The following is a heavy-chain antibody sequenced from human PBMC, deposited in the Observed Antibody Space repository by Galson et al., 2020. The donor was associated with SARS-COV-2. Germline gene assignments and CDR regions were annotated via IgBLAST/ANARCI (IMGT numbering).Heavy chain of an antibody. V-gene: IGHV3-7*01. Sequence: GGSLRLSCAASGFTFSSYWMSWVRQAPGKGLEWVANIKQDGSEKYYVDSVKGRFTISRDNAKNSLYLQMNSLRAEDTAVYYCARAPDYYYYYMDVCGKGATVTISS. CDR3: ARAPDYYYYYMDV. CDR1: GFTFSSYW. CDR2: IKQDGSEK. J-gene: IGHJ6*03.